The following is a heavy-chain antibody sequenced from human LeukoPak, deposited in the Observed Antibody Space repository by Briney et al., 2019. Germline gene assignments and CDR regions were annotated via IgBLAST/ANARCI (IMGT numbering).Heavy chain of an antibody. J-gene: IGHJ4*02. CDR3: AKHYMGSYDNRGLDY. CDR2: IYYSGST. V-gene: IGHV4-59*08. CDR1: GGSISSYY. D-gene: IGHD3-10*01. Sequence: SETLSLTCTVSGGSISSYYWSWIRQPPGKGLEWIGYIYYSGSTNYNPSLKSRVTISVDTSKNQFSLKLSSVTAADTAVYYCAKHYMGSYDNRGLDYGGQGTLATVSS.